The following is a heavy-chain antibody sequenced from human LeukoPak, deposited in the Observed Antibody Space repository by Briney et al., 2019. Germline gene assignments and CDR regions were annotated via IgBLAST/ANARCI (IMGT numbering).Heavy chain of an antibody. CDR3: ARDRARGGATDFDY. D-gene: IGHD1-26*01. CDR2: ISGSGGST. V-gene: IGHV3-23*01. J-gene: IGHJ4*02. CDR1: GFTFSSYA. Sequence: GGSLRLSCAASGFTFSSYAMSWVRQAPGKGLEWVSAISGSGGSTYYADSVKGRFTISRDNSKNTLYLQMNSLRAEDTAVYYCARDRARGGATDFDYWGQGTLVIVSS.